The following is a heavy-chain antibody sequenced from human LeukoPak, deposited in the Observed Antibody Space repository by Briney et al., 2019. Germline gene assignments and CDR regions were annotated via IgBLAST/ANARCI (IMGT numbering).Heavy chain of an antibody. CDR1: GFTFTRYD. CDR2: MNPNNGNT. V-gene: IGHV1-8*03. J-gene: IGHJ4*02. CDR3: ARGVYYYGSGSYSIDC. D-gene: IGHD3-10*01. Sequence: GASVKVSCKASGFTFTRYDINWVRQASGQGLEWMGWMNPNNGNTGYAQKFQGRVTITADESTSTAYMELSSLRSEDTAVYFCARGVYYYGSGSYSIDCWGQGTLVTVSS.